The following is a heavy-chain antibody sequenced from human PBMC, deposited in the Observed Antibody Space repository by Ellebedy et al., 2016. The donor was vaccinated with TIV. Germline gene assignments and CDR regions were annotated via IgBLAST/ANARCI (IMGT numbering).Heavy chain of an antibody. D-gene: IGHD1-1*01. V-gene: IGHV3-30*18. Sequence: PGGSLRLSCAASEFTFSTYAMNWVRQAPGKGLEWVALISSDGSSKSYADSVKGRFTISRDNSKNTLYLQMNSLREGDTAVYYCAKRYRSYFDYWGQGTLVTVSS. J-gene: IGHJ4*02. CDR2: ISSDGSSK. CDR3: AKRYRSYFDY. CDR1: EFTFSTYA.